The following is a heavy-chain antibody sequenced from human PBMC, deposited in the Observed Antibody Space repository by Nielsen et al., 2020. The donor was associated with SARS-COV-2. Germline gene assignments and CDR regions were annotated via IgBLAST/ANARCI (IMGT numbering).Heavy chain of an antibody. J-gene: IGHJ6*02. D-gene: IGHD2-2*01. Sequence: WVRQAPGQGLEWMGWMNPNSGNTGYAQKFQGRVTMTRNTSISTAYMELSSLRSEDTAVCYCARDHCSSTSCLYYYYGMDVWGQGTTVTVSS. CDR3: ARDHCSSTSCLYYYYGMDV. V-gene: IGHV1-8*01. CDR2: MNPNSGNT.